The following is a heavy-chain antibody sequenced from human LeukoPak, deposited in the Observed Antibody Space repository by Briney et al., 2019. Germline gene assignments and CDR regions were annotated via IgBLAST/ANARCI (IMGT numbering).Heavy chain of an antibody. Sequence: GESLKISCKGSGYSFTSYWIGWVRQMPGKGLEWMGIIYPGDSDTRYSPSFQGQVTISADKSISTAYLQWNSLKASDTAMYYCARVSGDGYNYNWFDPWGQGTLVTVSS. D-gene: IGHD5-24*01. CDR1: GYSFTSYW. CDR2: IYPGDSDT. CDR3: ARVSGDGYNYNWFDP. V-gene: IGHV5-51*01. J-gene: IGHJ5*02.